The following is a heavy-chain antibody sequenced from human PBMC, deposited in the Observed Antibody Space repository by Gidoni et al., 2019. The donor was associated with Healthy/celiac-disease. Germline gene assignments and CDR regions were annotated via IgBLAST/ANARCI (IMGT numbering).Heavy chain of an antibody. J-gene: IGHJ4*02. CDR3: TTDPYYDFWSGYYWSD. V-gene: IGHV3-15*01. D-gene: IGHD3-3*01. CDR1: GFTFSNAW. Sequence: EVQLVESGGGLVKPGGSLSLSCAASGFTFSNAWMSWVRQAPGKVLEWVGSIKSKTDGGTTDYAAPVKGRFTISRDDSKNTLYLQMNSLKTEDTAVYYCTTDPYYDFWSGYYWSDWGQGTLVTVSS. CDR2: IKSKTDGGTT.